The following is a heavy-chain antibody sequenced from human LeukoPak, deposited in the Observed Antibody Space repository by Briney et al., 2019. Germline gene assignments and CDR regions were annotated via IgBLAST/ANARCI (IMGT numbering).Heavy chain of an antibody. D-gene: IGHD6-13*01. CDR1: GFTFSSYG. CDR3: AKEVAAAGHFDY. CDR2: TSYDGSNK. J-gene: IGHJ4*02. V-gene: IGHV3-30*18. Sequence: GGSRRLSCAASGFTFSSYGMHWVRQAPGKGLEWVAVTSYDGSNKYYADSVKGRFTISRDNSKNTLYLQMNSLRAEDTAVYYCAKEVAAAGHFDYWGQGTLVTVSS.